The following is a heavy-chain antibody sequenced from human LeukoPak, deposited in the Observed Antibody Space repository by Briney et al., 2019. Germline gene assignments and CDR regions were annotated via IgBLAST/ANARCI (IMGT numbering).Heavy chain of an antibody. CDR2: IVPVFGPA. Sequence: GASVKVSCKASGYTFTGYYMHWVRQAPGQGLEWMGGIVPVFGPANYAQKFQGGVTITADESTSTIYMELRSLTSDDTALYYCARSSGTYYFTDYWGQGTLVTVSS. D-gene: IGHD1-26*01. V-gene: IGHV1-69*13. J-gene: IGHJ4*02. CDR1: GYTFTGYY. CDR3: ARSSGTYYFTDY.